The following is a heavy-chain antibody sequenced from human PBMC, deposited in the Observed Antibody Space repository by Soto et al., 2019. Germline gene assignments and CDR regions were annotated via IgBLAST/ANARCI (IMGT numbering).Heavy chain of an antibody. CDR2: INPNSGGT. CDR3: AREMTADLPLAYYYYYYGMDV. V-gene: IGHV1-2*04. Sequence: GASVKVSCKASGYTFTGYYIHWVRQAPGQGLEWMGWINPNSGGTNYAQKFQGWVTMTRDTSISTAYMELSSLRSEDTAVYYCAREMTADLPLAYYYYYYGMDVWGQGTTVTVSS. CDR1: GYTFTGYY. J-gene: IGHJ6*02.